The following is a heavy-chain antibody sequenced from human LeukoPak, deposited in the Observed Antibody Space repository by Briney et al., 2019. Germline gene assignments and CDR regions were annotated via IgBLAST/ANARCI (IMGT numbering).Heavy chain of an antibody. CDR2: ISAYNGNT. V-gene: IGHV1-18*01. Sequence: GASVKVSCKASGYTFTSYGISWVRQAPGQGLEWMGWISAYNGNTNYAQKLQGRVTMTTDTSTSTAYKELRSLRSDDTAVYDCARDGGNSLETDYWGQGTLVTVSS. CDR1: GYTFTSYG. J-gene: IGHJ4*02. CDR3: ARDGGNSLETDY. D-gene: IGHD4-23*01.